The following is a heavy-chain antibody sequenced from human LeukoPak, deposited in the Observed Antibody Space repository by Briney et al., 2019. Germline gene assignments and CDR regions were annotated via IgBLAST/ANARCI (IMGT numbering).Heavy chain of an antibody. CDR3: ARGEQLVPFDY. CDR1: GGSISSYY. Sequence: PSETLSLTCTVSGGSISSYYWSWIRQPPGKGLEWIGYIYYSGSTNYNPSLKSRVTISVDTSKNQFSLKLSSVTAADTAVYYCARGEQLVPFDYWGQGTLVTVSS. CDR2: IYYSGST. J-gene: IGHJ4*02. D-gene: IGHD6-6*01. V-gene: IGHV4-59*08.